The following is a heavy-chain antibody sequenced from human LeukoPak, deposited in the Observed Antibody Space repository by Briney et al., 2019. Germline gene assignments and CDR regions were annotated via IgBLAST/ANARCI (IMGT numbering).Heavy chain of an antibody. D-gene: IGHD4-23*01. CDR3: ARLDYYGGNGVIDY. Sequence: SETLSLTCTVSGGSIGSSSYYWGWIRQPPGKGLEWIGSMYYSGSTYYNPSLKSRVTISVDTSENQFSLKLSSVTAADTAVYYCARLDYYGGNGVIDYWGQGTLVTVSS. J-gene: IGHJ4*02. V-gene: IGHV4-39*01. CDR2: MYYSGST. CDR1: GGSIGSSSYY.